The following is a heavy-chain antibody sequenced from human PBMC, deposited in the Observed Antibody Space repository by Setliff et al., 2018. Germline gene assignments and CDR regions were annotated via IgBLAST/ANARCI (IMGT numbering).Heavy chain of an antibody. Sequence: ASVKVSCKASGNTFTGCYIHWLRQAPGQGLEWMGCINPNSGDTTFAQKFQGRVTITRDTSNSTDYMDLSRLTSDDTAVYYCAREVLSTVVAWDYWGQGTLVTVSS. J-gene: IGHJ4*02. CDR2: INPNSGDT. D-gene: IGHD4-17*01. CDR1: GNTFTGCY. CDR3: AREVLSTVVAWDY. V-gene: IGHV1-2*02.